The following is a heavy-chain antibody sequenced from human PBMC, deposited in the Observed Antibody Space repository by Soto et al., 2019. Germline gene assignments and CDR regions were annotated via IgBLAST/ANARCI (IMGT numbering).Heavy chain of an antibody. CDR1: GDSVSSDSST. CDR3: ARTTTFDY. D-gene: IGHD1-1*01. CDR2: TYYRSKWYN. V-gene: IGHV6-1*01. J-gene: IGHJ4*02. Sequence: QVQLQQSGPGLVKPSQTLSLTCAISGDSVSSDSSTWNWIRQSSSRGLEWLGRTYYRSKWYNDYAVYVKSRLSINPDTSKNQFSLQLNYVTSEDTAVYYCARTTTFDYWGQGTLVTVSS.